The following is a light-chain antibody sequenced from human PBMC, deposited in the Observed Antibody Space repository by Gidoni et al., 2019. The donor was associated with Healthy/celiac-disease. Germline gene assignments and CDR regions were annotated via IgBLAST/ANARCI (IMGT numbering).Light chain of an antibody. Sequence: DIVMPQAPDSLAVSLGERATINCKSSQSVLYSSNNKNYLAWYQQKPEQPPKLLIYCASTRESGVPDRFRGRGSGTDFTLTISSLQAEDVAVYYCQQYYSTPWTFGQGTKVEIK. CDR1: QSVLYSSNNKNY. CDR3: QQYYSTPWT. CDR2: CAS. J-gene: IGKJ1*01. V-gene: IGKV4-1*01.